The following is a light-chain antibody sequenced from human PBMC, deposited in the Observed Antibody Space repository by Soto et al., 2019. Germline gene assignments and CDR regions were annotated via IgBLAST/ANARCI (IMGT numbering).Light chain of an antibody. V-gene: IGKV3-20*01. Sequence: EIVLTQSPATLSLSPGERATLSFRASQSVSSYLAWYQQKPGQAPRLLIYGASSRATGIPDRFSGSGSGTDFTLTISRLEPEDFAVYYCQQYGSSPQTFGQGTKVDIK. CDR1: QSVSSY. CDR2: GAS. CDR3: QQYGSSPQT. J-gene: IGKJ1*01.